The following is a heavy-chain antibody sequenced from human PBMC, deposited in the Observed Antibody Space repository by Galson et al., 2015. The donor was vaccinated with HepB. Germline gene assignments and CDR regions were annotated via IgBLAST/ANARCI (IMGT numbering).Heavy chain of an antibody. D-gene: IGHD6-19*01. Sequence: QSGAEVKKPGESLKISCKGSGYSFTSYWIGWVRQMPGKGLEWMGIIYPGDSDTRYSPSFQGQVTISADKSISTAYLQWSSLKASDTAMYYCARLDWDSSGWHTNYYYYYGMDVWGQGTTVTVSS. V-gene: IGHV5-51*01. CDR2: IYPGDSDT. CDR3: ARLDWDSSGWHTNYYYYYGMDV. CDR1: GYSFTSYW. J-gene: IGHJ6*02.